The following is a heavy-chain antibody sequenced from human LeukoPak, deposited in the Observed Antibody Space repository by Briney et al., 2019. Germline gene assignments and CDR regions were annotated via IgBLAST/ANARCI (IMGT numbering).Heavy chain of an antibody. Sequence: GGPLSLSFEPSGFPLSGNWIPGSGKAPGRGRGGVANINQDGSAKYYVDSVKGRFTISRDNAKNSMYLQMNSLRAEDTAVYYCARWDIRGTAHQLDYWGQGTLVTVSS. V-gene: IGHV3-7*01. CDR3: ARWDIRGTAHQLDY. CDR1: GFPLSGNW. D-gene: IGHD1-7*01. CDR2: INQDGSAK. J-gene: IGHJ4*02.